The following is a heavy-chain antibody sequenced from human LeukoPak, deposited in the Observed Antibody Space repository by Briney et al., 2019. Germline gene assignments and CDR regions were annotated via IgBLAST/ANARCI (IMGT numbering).Heavy chain of an antibody. V-gene: IGHV3-21*01. D-gene: IGHD2-21*02. CDR2: ISSSSSYI. Sequence: GGSLRLSCAASGFTFSSYSMNWVRQAPGKGLEWVSSISSSSSYIYYADSVKGRFTISRDNAKNSLYLQMNSLRAEDTAVYYCARGAYCGGDCYSHRDYYYYYMDVWGKGTTVTVSS. CDR1: GFTFSSYS. J-gene: IGHJ6*03. CDR3: ARGAYCGGDCYSHRDYYYYYMDV.